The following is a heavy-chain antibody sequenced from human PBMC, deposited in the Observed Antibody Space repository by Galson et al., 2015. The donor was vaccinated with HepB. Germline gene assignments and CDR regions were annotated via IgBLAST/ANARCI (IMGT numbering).Heavy chain of an antibody. J-gene: IGHJ2*01. D-gene: IGHD2-2*02. CDR1: GGTFSSYA. Sequence: SVKVSCKASGGTFSSYAISWVRQAPGQGLEWMGGIIPIFGTANYAQKFQGRVTITADESTSTAYMELSSLRSEDTAVYYCARVGYCSSTSCYTGDSYFDLWAVAPWSLSPQ. V-gene: IGHV1-69*13. CDR3: ARVGYCSSTSCYTGDSYFDL. CDR2: IIPIFGTA.